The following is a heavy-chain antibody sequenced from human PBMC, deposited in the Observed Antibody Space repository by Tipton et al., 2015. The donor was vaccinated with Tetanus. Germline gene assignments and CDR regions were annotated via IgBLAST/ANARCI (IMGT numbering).Heavy chain of an antibody. J-gene: IGHJ4*02. V-gene: IGHV1-69*01. CDR1: GGTFTNYA. D-gene: IGHD3-10*01. CDR3: ARDYYGSGSYYFMDH. CDR2: INPGNGNV. Sequence: QVQLVQSGAEMKKPGSSVKVSCKASGGTFTNYALSWVRQAPGQGLEWVGGINPGNGNVKYSQKFQGRVTITRDASASTAYMELSSLRSEDTAVFYCARDYYGSGSYYFMDHWGQGTLVTVSS.